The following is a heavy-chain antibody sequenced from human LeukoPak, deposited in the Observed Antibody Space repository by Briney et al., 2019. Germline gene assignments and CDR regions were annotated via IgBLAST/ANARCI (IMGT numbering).Heavy chain of an antibody. D-gene: IGHD3-22*01. V-gene: IGHV4-39*01. CDR3: AKARVRYFDSSGLYAFDF. J-gene: IGHJ3*01. CDR2: IYYSGST. Sequence: SETLSLTCAVSGGSISSTSYYWAWIRQPPGKGLEWIGTIYYSGSTYHNPSLKSRVTMSVDTSRNQFSLKLSSVDAADTAVYYCAKARVRYFDSSGLYAFDFWGQGTTVTVSS. CDR1: GGSISSTSYY.